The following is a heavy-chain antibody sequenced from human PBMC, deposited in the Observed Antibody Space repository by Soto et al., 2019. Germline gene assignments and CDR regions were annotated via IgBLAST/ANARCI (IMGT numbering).Heavy chain of an antibody. D-gene: IGHD3-3*01. Sequence: QVQLQESGPGLVKPSQTLSLTCTVSGGSISSGGYYWSWIRQHPGKGLEWIGYIYYSGSTYYNPSLKSRVTISVDTSKNQFSLKLSSVTAADTAVYYCARGSGDQLVEFWSGYHTLDYWGQGTLVTVSS. CDR3: ARGSGDQLVEFWSGYHTLDY. J-gene: IGHJ4*02. V-gene: IGHV4-31*03. CDR1: GGSISSGGYY. CDR2: IYYSGST.